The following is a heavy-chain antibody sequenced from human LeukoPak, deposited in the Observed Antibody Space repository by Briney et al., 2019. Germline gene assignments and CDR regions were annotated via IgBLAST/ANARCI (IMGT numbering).Heavy chain of an antibody. CDR1: GFTSGSYT. V-gene: IGHV3-23*01. Sequence: GGSLRLSCAAAGFTSGSYTVTWVRQAPGKGLEWVSSISGSVGSTYYADSVKGGFTISRDNSKNTLYLRMNSLRVEDTAVYYCAKPRRAATLDYWGQGTLVTVPS. D-gene: IGHD2-15*01. CDR3: AKPRRAATLDY. J-gene: IGHJ4*02. CDR2: ISGSVGST.